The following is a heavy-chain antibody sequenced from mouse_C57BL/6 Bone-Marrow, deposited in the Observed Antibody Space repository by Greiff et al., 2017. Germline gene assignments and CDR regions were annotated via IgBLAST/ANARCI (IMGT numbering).Heavy chain of an antibody. J-gene: IGHJ4*01. CDR2: IRNKANNHAT. CDR1: GFTFSDAW. V-gene: IGHV6-6*01. CDR3: TRRPGYYAMDY. Sequence: EVKVEESGGGLVQPGGSMKLSCAASGFTFSDAWMDWVRQSPEKGLEWVAEIRNKANNHATYYAESVKGRFTISRDDSKSSVYLQMNSLRAEDTGIYYCTRRPGYYAMDYWGQGTSVTVSS.